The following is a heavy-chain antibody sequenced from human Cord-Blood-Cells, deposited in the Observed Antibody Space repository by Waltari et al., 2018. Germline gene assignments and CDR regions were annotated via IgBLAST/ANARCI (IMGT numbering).Heavy chain of an antibody. CDR2: ISYDGSNK. Sequence: QVQLVESGGGVVQPGRSLSLSCAASGFTFSSYAIPWVRQAPGKGLEWVAVISYDGSNKYYADSVKGRFTISRDNSKNTLYLQMNSLRAEDTAVYYCARDLLRAVAGTDYWGQGTLVTVSS. CDR1: GFTFSSYA. V-gene: IGHV3-30*04. D-gene: IGHD6-19*01. J-gene: IGHJ4*02. CDR3: ARDLLRAVAGTDY.